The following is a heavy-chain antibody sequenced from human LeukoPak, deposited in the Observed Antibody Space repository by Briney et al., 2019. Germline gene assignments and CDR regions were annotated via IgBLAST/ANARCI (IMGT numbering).Heavy chain of an antibody. Sequence: SETLSLTCTVSGASITSYHWSWIRQPAWKGLEWIGHMFYSGNTDYNPSLKSRLTMSIDTSKNQFSLKLSSVTAADTAVYFCARDQEHCSGTSCYPYWYDSWGQGTLVTVSS. CDR2: MFYSGNT. CDR1: GASITSYH. J-gene: IGHJ5*01. D-gene: IGHD2-2*01. CDR3: ARDQEHCSGTSCYPYWYDS. V-gene: IGHV4-4*07.